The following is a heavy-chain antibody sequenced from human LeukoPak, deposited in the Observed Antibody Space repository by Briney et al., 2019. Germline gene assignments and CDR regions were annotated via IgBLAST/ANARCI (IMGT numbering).Heavy chain of an antibody. CDR2: INPSGGST. CDR3: ARAFFTRGHANSRSSNWFDP. J-gene: IGHJ5*02. Sequence: ASVKVSCKASGYTFTSYHMHWVRQAPGQGLEWMGIINPSGGSTSYAQKFQGRVTMTRDMSTSTVYMELSSLRSEDTAVYYCARAFFTRGHANSRSSNWFDPWGQGTLVTVSS. D-gene: IGHD4-23*01. V-gene: IGHV1-46*01. CDR1: GYTFTSYH.